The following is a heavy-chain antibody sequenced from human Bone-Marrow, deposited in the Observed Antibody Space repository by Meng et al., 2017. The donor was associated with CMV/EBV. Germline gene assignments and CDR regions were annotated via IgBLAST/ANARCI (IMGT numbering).Heavy chain of an antibody. Sequence: QGSLVPSGAEVKRPGASVKVSCKASGYTFISYYMHWVRQAPGQGLEWMGIINPSGGSTSYAQRFQGRVTMTRDTSTSTVYMELSSLRYEDTAVYYCARGGRQLWLSGGNEYWGQGALVTVSS. CDR1: GYTFISYY. J-gene: IGHJ4*02. CDR3: ARGGRQLWLSGGNEY. V-gene: IGHV1-46*01. D-gene: IGHD5-18*01. CDR2: INPSGGST.